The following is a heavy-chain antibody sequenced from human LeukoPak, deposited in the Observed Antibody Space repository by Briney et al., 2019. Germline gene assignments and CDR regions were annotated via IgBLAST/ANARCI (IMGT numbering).Heavy chain of an antibody. J-gene: IGHJ5*02. CDR1: GFTFSSYA. V-gene: IGHV3-23*01. CDR2: ISGSGYST. Sequence: PGGSLRLSCAASGFTFSSYAMSWVRQAPGKGLEWVSAISGSGYSTYYADSVKGRFTISRDNSENTLYLQMNSLRAEDTAVYYCAKDPAIGQNCFDPWGQGTLVTVSS. CDR3: AKDPAIGQNCFDP. D-gene: IGHD2-2*01.